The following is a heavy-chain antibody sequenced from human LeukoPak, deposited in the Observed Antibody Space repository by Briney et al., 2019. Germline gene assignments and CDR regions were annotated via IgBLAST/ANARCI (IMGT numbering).Heavy chain of an antibody. V-gene: IGHV3-53*01. Sequence: GGSLRLSCAASGFTVSSNYMSWVRQAPGKGREWGSVIYGGGSTYYADSVKGRFSISRDTSKNAVYLQMNSLRAEDTAVYYCARAQFYHDSSTYGPDYWGQGTLVTVSS. CDR3: ARAQFYHDSSTYGPDY. CDR2: IYGGGST. J-gene: IGHJ4*02. CDR1: GFTVSSNY. D-gene: IGHD3-22*01.